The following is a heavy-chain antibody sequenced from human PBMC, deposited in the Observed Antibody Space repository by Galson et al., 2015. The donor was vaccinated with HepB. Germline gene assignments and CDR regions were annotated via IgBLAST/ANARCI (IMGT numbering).Heavy chain of an antibody. CDR2: IDWGDDK. V-gene: IGHV2-70*04. Sequence: PALVKPTQTLTLTCTFSGFSLSTSGMRVSWIRQPPGKALEWLARIDWGDDKFYSTSLKTRLTISKDTSKNQVVLTMTNMDPVDTATYYCARTLDYGDDYYYYGMDVWGQGTTVTVSS. CDR1: GFSLSTSGMR. D-gene: IGHD4-17*01. CDR3: ARTLDYGDDYYYYGMDV. J-gene: IGHJ6*02.